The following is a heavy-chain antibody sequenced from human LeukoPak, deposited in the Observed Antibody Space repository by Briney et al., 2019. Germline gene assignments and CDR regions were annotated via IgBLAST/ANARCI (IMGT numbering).Heavy chain of an antibody. CDR1: GGTFSSYA. Sequence: ASVKVSCKASGGTFSSYAISWVRQAPGQGLEWMGGIIPIFGTANYAQKFQGRVTITTDESTSTAYMELSSLRSEDTAVYYCARTEYGAYSYGPNPIDYWGQGTLVTVSS. J-gene: IGHJ4*02. CDR2: IIPIFGTA. CDR3: ARTEYGAYSYGPNPIDY. D-gene: IGHD5-18*01. V-gene: IGHV1-69*05.